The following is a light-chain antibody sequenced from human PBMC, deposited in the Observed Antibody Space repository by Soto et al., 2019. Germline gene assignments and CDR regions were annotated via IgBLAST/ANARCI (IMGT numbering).Light chain of an antibody. CDR2: GSS. CDR1: QSVSGNY. J-gene: IGKJ2*01. V-gene: IGKV3-20*01. CDR3: QQDGSSPPYT. Sequence: EIVLTQSPGTLSLSPGERATLSCRASQSVSGNYLAWYRQKAGQSPRLLIYGSSDRATGIPDRFSGSGSGTDFTLTISRVEPEDFAVYYCQQDGSSPPYTFGQGTKLEIK.